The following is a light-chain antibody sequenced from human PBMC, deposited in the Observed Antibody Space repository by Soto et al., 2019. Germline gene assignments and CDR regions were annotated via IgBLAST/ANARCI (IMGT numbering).Light chain of an antibody. V-gene: IGLV2-8*01. CDR1: SSDVGDYNY. Sequence: QSALTQPPSASGSPGQSVTISCTGTSSDVGDYNYVSWYQQHPGKAPKLMIYEVSKRPSGVPDRFSGSKSGNTASLTVSGLKAEDEADYYCSSYAGSLDIFGTGTKLTVL. CDR3: SSYAGSLDI. CDR2: EVS. J-gene: IGLJ1*01.